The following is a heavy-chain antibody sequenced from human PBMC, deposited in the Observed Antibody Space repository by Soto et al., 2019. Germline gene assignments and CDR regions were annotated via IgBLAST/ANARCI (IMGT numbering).Heavy chain of an antibody. CDR2: ISSSSSTI. D-gene: IGHD3-10*01. V-gene: IGHV3-48*01. Sequence: EVQLVESGGGLVQPGGSLRLSCAASGFTFSSYSMNWDRQAPGKGLEWVSYISSSSSTIYYADSVKGRFTISRDNAKNSLYLQMNSLSAEDTAVYYCARDSAEFDYWGQGTLVTVSS. CDR3: ARDSAEFDY. CDR1: GFTFSSYS. J-gene: IGHJ4*02.